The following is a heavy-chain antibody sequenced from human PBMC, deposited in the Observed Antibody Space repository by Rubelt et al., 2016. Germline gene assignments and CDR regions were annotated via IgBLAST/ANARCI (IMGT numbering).Heavy chain of an antibody. J-gene: IGHJ6*03. Sequence: EVQLVESGGGLVQPGGSLRLSCVASGFTFSSYAMNWVRQAPGKGLEWVSHINTASDNIDYADSVRGRFTISSANAQNSLYLQMNTLRAADTAVYFCARGGYNYGSYYYYMDVWGKGTTVTVSS. V-gene: IGHV3-48*04. CDR2: INTASDNI. CDR3: ARGGYNYGSYYYYMDV. CDR1: GFTFSSYA. D-gene: IGHD5-18*01.